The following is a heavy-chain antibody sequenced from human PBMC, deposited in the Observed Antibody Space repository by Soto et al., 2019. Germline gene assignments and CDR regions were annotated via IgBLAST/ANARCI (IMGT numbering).Heavy chain of an antibody. CDR2: IYYSGST. CDR3: ARLCRWKYSSSLDYYYGMDV. J-gene: IGHJ6*02. V-gene: IGHV4-39*01. CDR1: GGSISSSSYY. D-gene: IGHD6-6*01. Sequence: SETLSLTCTVSGGSISSSSYYWGWIRQPPGKGLEWIGSIYYSGSTYYNPSLKSRVTISVDTSKNQFSLKPSSVTAADTAVYYCARLCRWKYSSSLDYYYGMDVWGQGTTVTVSS.